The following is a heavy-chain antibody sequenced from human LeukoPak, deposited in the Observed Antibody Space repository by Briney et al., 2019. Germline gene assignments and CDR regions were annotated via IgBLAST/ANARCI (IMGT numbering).Heavy chain of an antibody. V-gene: IGHV3-33*01. J-gene: IGHJ4*02. D-gene: IGHD2-8*01. Sequence: PGGSLRLSCAASAFTFSSYGMHWVRQAPGKGLEWVAVIWYDGSNKYYADSVKCRFTISRDNSKNTLYLQMNSLRAEDTAVYYCARDLYLGCTNGLCYIDGLCLGYWGQGTLVTVSS. CDR3: ARDLYLGCTNGLCYIDGLCLGY. CDR2: IWYDGSNK. CDR1: AFTFSSYG.